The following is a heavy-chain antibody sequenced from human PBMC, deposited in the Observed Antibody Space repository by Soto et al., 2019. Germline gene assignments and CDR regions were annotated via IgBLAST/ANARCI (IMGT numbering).Heavy chain of an antibody. CDR1: GFTFSSYG. V-gene: IGHV3-33*01. J-gene: IGHJ2*01. D-gene: IGHD4-17*01. CDR2: IWYDGSNK. CDR3: ARDSGGIYGDYEGWYFDL. Sequence: QVQLVESGGGVVQPGRSLRLSCAASGFTFSSYGMHWVRQAPGKGLEWVAVIWYDGSNKYYADSVKGRFTISRDNSKNTLYLQMNSLRAEDTAVYYCARDSGGIYGDYEGWYFDLWGRGTLVTVSS.